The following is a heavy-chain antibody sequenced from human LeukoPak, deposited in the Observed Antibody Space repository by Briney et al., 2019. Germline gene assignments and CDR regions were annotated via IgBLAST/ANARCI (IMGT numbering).Heavy chain of an antibody. CDR3: ATREMATKYYFDY. CDR2: MYRTGST. Sequence: PSETLSLTCTVSRYSISSDYYWGWIRQPPGKGLEWIASMYRTGSTYYKPSLKSRVTISVDTSKNQFSLKLNSVTAADTAVYYCATREMATKYYFDYWGQGTLVTVSS. CDR1: RYSISSDYY. D-gene: IGHD5-24*01. V-gene: IGHV4-38-2*02. J-gene: IGHJ4*02.